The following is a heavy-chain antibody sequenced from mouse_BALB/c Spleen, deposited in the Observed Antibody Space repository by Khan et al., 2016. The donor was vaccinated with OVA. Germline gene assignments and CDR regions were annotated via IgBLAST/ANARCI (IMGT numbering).Heavy chain of an antibody. CDR1: GYTFTSYW. Sequence: QVQLQQPGAELARPGTSVKLSCKASGYTFTSYWMQWVKQRPGQGLEWIGSIYHGDGDTRYTQKFKDKATLTADKSSSTAYMQLSSLASEDSAVYYCVRGGITTGYFDYWGQGTTLTVSS. CDR2: IYHGDGDT. D-gene: IGHD2-4*01. CDR3: VRGGITTGYFDY. J-gene: IGHJ2*01. V-gene: IGHV1-87*01.